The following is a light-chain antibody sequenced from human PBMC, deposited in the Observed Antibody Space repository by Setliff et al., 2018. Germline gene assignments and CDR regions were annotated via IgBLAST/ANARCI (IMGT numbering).Light chain of an antibody. CDR2: AAS. J-gene: IGKJ2*01. Sequence: DIQMTQSPSSLSASIGDRVTITCRASQSIATYLNWYQQRPGKAPKLLVSAASTLESGVPSTFSGGGSGTDFILTITSLQPEDFAIYYCQQSFGVPYTVGQGTKVDIK. CDR3: QQSFGVPYT. V-gene: IGKV1-39*01. CDR1: QSIATY.